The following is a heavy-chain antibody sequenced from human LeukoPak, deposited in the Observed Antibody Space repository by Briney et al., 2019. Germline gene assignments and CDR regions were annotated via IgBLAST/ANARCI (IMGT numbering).Heavy chain of an antibody. J-gene: IGHJ6*02. CDR1: GYTFTGYY. Sequence: ASVKVSCKASGYTFTGYYMHWVRQAPGQGLEWMGWINPNSGGTNYAQKFQGRVTMTRDTSISTAYMELSRLRSEDTAVYYCARNHGSGVYGMDVWGQGTTVTVSS. D-gene: IGHD3-10*01. CDR3: ARNHGSGVYGMDV. CDR2: INPNSGGT. V-gene: IGHV1-2*02.